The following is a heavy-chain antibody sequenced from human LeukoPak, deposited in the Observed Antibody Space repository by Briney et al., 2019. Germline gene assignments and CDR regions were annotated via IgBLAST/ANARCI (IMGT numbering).Heavy chain of an antibody. V-gene: IGHV3-7*01. J-gene: IGHJ4*02. CDR3: ARDGAEASSLSYYFDY. D-gene: IGHD6-6*01. Sequence: GGSLRLSCAASGFTFTTYWMGWVRQAPGKGLEWVANIKQDGSEQYYVDSVKGRFTISRDNAKNSLSLQMNSLRAEDTAVYYCARDGAEASSLSYYFDYWGQGTLVTVSS. CDR2: IKQDGSEQ. CDR1: GFTFTTYW.